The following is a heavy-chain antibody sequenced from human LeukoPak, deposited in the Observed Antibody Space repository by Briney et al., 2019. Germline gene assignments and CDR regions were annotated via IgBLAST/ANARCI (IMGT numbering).Heavy chain of an antibody. CDR1: GYTFIDYG. CDR2: ISPYNGDT. J-gene: IGHJ4*02. Sequence: ASVKVSCKASGYTFIDYGITWVRQAPGHGLEWMGWISPYNGDTNSAQRLQGSVTMTTDTSTSTVYMELRSLRSDDTAVYYCARGRVGPLDYWGQGTLVTVSS. CDR3: ARGRVGPLDY. V-gene: IGHV1-18*01. D-gene: IGHD1-26*01.